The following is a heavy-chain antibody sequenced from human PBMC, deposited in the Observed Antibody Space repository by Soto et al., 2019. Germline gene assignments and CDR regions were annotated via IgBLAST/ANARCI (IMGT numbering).Heavy chain of an antibody. CDR3: ARATPLRAVMPYYYYYGMDV. CDR2: IWYDGSNK. Sequence: GVTLSLSCSAAGLTFSSYGMHWVRQAPGKGLEWGAVIWYDGSNKYYADSVKGRFTISRDNSKNTLYLQMNSLRAEDTAVYYCARATPLRAVMPYYYYYGMDVRGQGTTGTV. CDR1: GLTFSSYG. V-gene: IGHV3-33*01. D-gene: IGHD3-10*01. J-gene: IGHJ6*02.